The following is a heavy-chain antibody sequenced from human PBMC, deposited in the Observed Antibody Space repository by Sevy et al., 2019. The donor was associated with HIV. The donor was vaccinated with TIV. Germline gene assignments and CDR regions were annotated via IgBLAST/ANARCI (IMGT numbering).Heavy chain of an antibody. D-gene: IGHD3-22*01. CDR2: INWNGGSI. Sequence: GGSLRLSCAASGFTFDDYGMSWVRQAPGKGLEWVSGINWNGGSISYADSVRGRFTISSDNAKNSLYVQMNSLRAEDTAFYYCARSGDDSSGFYYWWFDPWGQGTLVTVSS. V-gene: IGHV3-20*04. J-gene: IGHJ5*02. CDR3: ARSGDDSSGFYYWWFDP. CDR1: GFTFDDYG.